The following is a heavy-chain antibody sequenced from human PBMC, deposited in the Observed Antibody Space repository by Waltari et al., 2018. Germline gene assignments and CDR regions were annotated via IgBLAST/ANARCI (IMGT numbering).Heavy chain of an antibody. CDR3: ARDPGEGGFDY. CDR2: IYTSGST. D-gene: IGHD4-17*01. Sequence: QVQLQESGPGLVKPSQTLSLTCPVSGGPITSGSSSWSWIRQPAGKGLEWIGRIYTSGSTNYNPSLKSRVTISVDTSKNQFSLKLSSVTAADTAVYYCARDPGEGGFDYWGQGTLVTVSS. CDR1: GGPITSGSSS. J-gene: IGHJ4*02. V-gene: IGHV4-61*02.